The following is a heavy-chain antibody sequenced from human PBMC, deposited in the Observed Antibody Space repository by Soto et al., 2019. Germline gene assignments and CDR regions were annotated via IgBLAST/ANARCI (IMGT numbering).Heavy chain of an antibody. V-gene: IGHV1-18*01. CDR2: ISGYNGNT. CDR3: ARERDDSSWSSVEYLQY. J-gene: IGHJ1*01. Sequence: QVQVVQSGAEVKKPGASVKVSCKASGYTFSSYGISWVRQAPGQGLEWMGWISGYNGNTNYAQKFQGRVILTTDTSTSTVYMELRSLRSDDTAVDYCARERDDSSWSSVEYLQYWGQGTLVIVSS. CDR1: GYTFSSYG. D-gene: IGHD6-13*01.